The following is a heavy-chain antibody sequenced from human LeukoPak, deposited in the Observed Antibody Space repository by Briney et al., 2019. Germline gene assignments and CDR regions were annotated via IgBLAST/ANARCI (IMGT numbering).Heavy chain of an antibody. J-gene: IGHJ2*01. V-gene: IGHV3-9*01. CDR2: ISWNSGSI. CDR3: AKVSDSYGYWYFDL. Sequence: GGSLRLSCAASGFTFDDYAMHWVRQAPGKGLEWVSGISWNSGSIGYADSAKGRLTISRDNAKNSLYLQMNSLRAEDTALYYCAKVSDSYGYWYFDLWGRGTLVTVSS. D-gene: IGHD5-18*01. CDR1: GFTFDDYA.